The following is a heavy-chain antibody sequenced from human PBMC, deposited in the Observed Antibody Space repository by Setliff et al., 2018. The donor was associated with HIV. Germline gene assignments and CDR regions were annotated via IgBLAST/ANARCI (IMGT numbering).Heavy chain of an antibody. V-gene: IGHV3-74*03. CDR2: IHTDGTTT. CDR1: GLTFSNYW. CDR3: VRAKNWNDFDY. J-gene: IGHJ4*02. Sequence: GGSLRLSCAASGLTFSNYWMHWVRQAPGKGLMWVSRIHTDGTTTMYAGSVKGRFTISRDSAKSTLYLQMNSLRAEDTALYYCVRAKNWNDFDYWGQGTLVTVSS. D-gene: IGHD1-1*01.